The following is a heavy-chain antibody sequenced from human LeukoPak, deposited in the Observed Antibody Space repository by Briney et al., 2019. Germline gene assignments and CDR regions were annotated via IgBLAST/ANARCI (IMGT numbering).Heavy chain of an antibody. D-gene: IGHD4-11*01. Sequence: SETLSLTCAVYGGSFSGYYWSWIRQPPGKGLEWIGEINHSGSTNYNPSRKSRVTISVDTSKNQFSLKLSSVTAADTAVYYCASTLQPPDYWGQGTLVTVSS. CDR1: GGSFSGYY. J-gene: IGHJ4*02. CDR3: ASTLQPPDY. V-gene: IGHV4-34*01. CDR2: INHSGST.